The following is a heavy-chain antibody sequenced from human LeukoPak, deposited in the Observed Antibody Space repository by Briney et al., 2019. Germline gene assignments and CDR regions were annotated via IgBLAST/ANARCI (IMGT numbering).Heavy chain of an antibody. D-gene: IGHD3-22*01. Sequence: PGGSLRLSCAAPGFTFSDYYMSWIRQAPGKGLEWVSYISSGGSTIYCADSVKGRFTISRDNAKNSVYVQMNSLRADDTAVYYCAKMHSSAYYVDYWGQGTLVTVSS. CDR3: AKMHSSAYYVDY. CDR2: ISSGGSTI. V-gene: IGHV3-11*01. J-gene: IGHJ4*02. CDR1: GFTFSDYY.